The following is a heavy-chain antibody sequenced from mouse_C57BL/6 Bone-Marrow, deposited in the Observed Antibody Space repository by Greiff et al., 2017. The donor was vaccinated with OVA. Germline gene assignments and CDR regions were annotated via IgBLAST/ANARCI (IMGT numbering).Heavy chain of an antibody. CDR1: GYTFTDYE. V-gene: IGHV1-15*01. J-gene: IGHJ2*01. D-gene: IGHD2-4*01. Sequence: VQLQQSGAELVRPGASVTLSCKASGYTFTDYEMHWVKQTPVHGLEWIGAIDPETGGTAYNQKFKGKAILTADQSSSTAYMELRSLTSEDSAVYYCTRGLRRRRFDDWGQGTTLTVSS. CDR3: TRGLRRRRFDD. CDR2: IDPETGGT.